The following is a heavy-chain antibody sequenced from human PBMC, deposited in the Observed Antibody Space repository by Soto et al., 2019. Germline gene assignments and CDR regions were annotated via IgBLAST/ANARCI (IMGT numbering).Heavy chain of an antibody. CDR1: GGSISSGGYS. D-gene: IGHD2-15*01. CDR3: AGWSSAFDI. V-gene: IGHV4-30-2*01. Sequence: QLQLQESGSGLVKPSQTLSLTCAVSGGSISSGGYSWNWIRQPPGKGLEWIGYIYHGGSSYYTPSLKSRVTMSVDKSENQFSLKLSSVTAADTAVYYCAGWSSAFDIWGLGTMVTVSS. J-gene: IGHJ3*02. CDR2: IYHGGSS.